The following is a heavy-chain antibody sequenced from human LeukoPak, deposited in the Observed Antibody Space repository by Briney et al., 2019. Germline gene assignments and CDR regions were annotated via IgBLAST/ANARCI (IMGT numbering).Heavy chain of an antibody. CDR3: AGRRSSGWYAY. CDR1: GFTVSSNY. J-gene: IGHJ4*02. CDR2: IYDSGTT. V-gene: IGHV3-53*01. Sequence: GGSLRLSCATSGFTVSSNYMSWVRQAPGKGLEWVSVIYDSGTTYYADSVKGRFLIFRDTSKNTVDLQMSSLRVEVTAVYYCAGRRSSGWYAYWGQGTLVTVSS. D-gene: IGHD6-19*01.